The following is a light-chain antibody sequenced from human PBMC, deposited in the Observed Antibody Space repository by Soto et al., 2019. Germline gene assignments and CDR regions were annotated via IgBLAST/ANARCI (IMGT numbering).Light chain of an antibody. CDR1: QSISNY. CDR3: QQSYSTART. Sequence: DIQMTQSPSSLSASVGDRVTITCRASQSISNYLNWYQQKPGKAPNLLIYAVSSLRSGVPSRFSGSGSGTDFTLTSSSLQPEDFATYYCQQSYSTARTFGQGTKLETK. CDR2: AVS. J-gene: IGKJ2*01. V-gene: IGKV1-39*01.